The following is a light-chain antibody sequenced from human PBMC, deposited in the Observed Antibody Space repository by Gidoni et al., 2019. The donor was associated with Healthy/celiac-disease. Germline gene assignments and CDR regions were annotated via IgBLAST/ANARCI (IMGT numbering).Light chain of an antibody. CDR1: QSVLYSSNNKNY. CDR3: QQYYSPPQT. J-gene: IGKJ1*01. Sequence: DIVMTQSPDSLAVSLGERATINCKSSQSVLYSSNNKNYLAWYQQKPGQPPKLLIYWAATRESGVPDRFSGSGSGTDFTLTISSLQAEDVAIDYCQQYYSPPQTFGQGTKVEIK. CDR2: WAA. V-gene: IGKV4-1*01.